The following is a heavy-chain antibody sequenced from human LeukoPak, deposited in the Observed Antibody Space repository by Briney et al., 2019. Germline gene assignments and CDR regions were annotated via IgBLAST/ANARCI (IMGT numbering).Heavy chain of an antibody. CDR3: ARAGGSADFWSGYYQYYFDY. D-gene: IGHD3-3*01. Sequence: PSETLSLTCTVSGGSISSHYWSWIRQPPGKGLEWIGYIFYSGSINYNPSLKSRVTISVDTSKNQFSLKLSSVTAADTAVYYCARAGGSADFWSGYYQYYFDYWGQGTLVTVSS. CDR2: IFYSGSI. CDR1: GGSISSHY. J-gene: IGHJ4*02. V-gene: IGHV4-59*11.